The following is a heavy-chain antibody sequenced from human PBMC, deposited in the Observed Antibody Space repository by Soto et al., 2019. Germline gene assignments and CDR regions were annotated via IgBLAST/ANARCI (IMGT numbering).Heavy chain of an antibody. J-gene: IGHJ4*02. V-gene: IGHV1-69*11. Sequence: QVQVEQSGAEVKKPGSSVKVSCKASGDTFSGYGFTWVRQAPGQGLEWMGGIIPILRTANYAQKFQGRVTITADESTSTAYMELSSLRSEDTAVYYCARALVATNAFDYWGQGILVTVSS. CDR3: ARALVATNAFDY. CDR1: GDTFSGYG. CDR2: IIPILRTA. D-gene: IGHD5-12*01.